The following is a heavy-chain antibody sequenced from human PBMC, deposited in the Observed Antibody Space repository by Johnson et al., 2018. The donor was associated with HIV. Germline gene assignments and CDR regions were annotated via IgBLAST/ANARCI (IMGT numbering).Heavy chain of an antibody. V-gene: IGHV3-30*02. CDR1: GFTFSSYA. Sequence: QVQLVESGGGVVQPGRSLRLSCAASGFTFSSYAMHWVRQAPGKGLEWVAFIRYDGTNKYYADSVKGRFTISRDNSKNTLYLQMNSLRAEDTAVYYCAKTYSGSNRDAFDSWGQGTMVTVSS. CDR2: IRYDGTNK. CDR3: AKTYSGSNRDAFDS. J-gene: IGHJ3*02. D-gene: IGHD1-26*01.